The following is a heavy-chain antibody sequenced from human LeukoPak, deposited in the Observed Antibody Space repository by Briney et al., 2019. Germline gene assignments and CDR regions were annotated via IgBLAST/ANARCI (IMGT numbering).Heavy chain of an antibody. CDR2: ISAYNGNT. D-gene: IGHD2-21*02. CDR3: AREGAYCGGDCYPY. V-gene: IGHV1-18*04. Sequence: ASVKVSCKASGYTFTSYYMHWVRQAPGQGLEWMGWISAYNGNTNYAQKLQGRVTMTTDTSTSTAYMDLRSLRSDDTAVYYCAREGAYCGGDCYPYWGQGTLVTVSS. CDR1: GYTFTSYY. J-gene: IGHJ4*02.